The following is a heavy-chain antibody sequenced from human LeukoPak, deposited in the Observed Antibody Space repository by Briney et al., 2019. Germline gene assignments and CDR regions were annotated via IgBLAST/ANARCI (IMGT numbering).Heavy chain of an antibody. CDR1: GGSISGNNYF. J-gene: IGHJ4*02. CDR3: ARASGYDYYGTPTYFDY. V-gene: IGHV4-39*07. D-gene: IGHD5-12*01. CDR2: IYYSGST. Sequence: LSETLSLTCTVSGGSISGNNYFWGWIRQPPGKGLEWIGSIYYSGSTYYNPSLKRRVTISVDTSKNQFSLKLSSVTAADTAVYYCARASGYDYYGTPTYFDYWGQGTLVTVSS.